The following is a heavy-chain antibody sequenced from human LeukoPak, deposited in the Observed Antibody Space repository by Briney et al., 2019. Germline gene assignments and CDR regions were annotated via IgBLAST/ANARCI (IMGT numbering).Heavy chain of an antibody. CDR3: ARGGYDYSGNNWFDP. Sequence: SETLSLTCTVSGGSISSYYWSWIRQPPGKGLEWIGYIYYSGSTSYNPSLKSRVTISVDTSKNQFSLKLSSVTAADTAVYYCARGGYDYSGNNWFDPWGQGTLVTVSS. V-gene: IGHV4-59*08. D-gene: IGHD3-10*01. J-gene: IGHJ5*02. CDR1: GGSISSYY. CDR2: IYYSGST.